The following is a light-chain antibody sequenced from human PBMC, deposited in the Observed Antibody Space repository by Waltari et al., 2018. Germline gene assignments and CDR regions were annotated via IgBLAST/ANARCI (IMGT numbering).Light chain of an antibody. CDR1: NIGSYS. V-gene: IGLV3-19*01. Sequence: SYVLTQPPSVSVAPGETARITCGGDNIGSYSVHWYQQKPRQAPVLVIFGKEKRPSGIPDRFSGYSSGTTSYLTITGAQAEDEADYYCHSRKGSDKQVVFGGGTKLTVL. J-gene: IGLJ3*02. CDR3: HSRKGSDKQVV. CDR2: GKE.